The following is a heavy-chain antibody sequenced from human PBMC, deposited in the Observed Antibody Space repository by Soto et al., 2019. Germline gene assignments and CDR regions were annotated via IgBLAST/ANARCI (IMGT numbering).Heavy chain of an antibody. Sequence: PSETLSLTCTVSGGSISSYYWSWIRQPPGKGLEWIGYIYYSGSTNYNPSLKSRATISVDTSKNQFSLKLSSVTAADTAVYYCARDSLIGYSYGWFDPWGQGTLVTVSS. D-gene: IGHD5-18*01. CDR2: IYYSGST. CDR3: ARDSLIGYSYGWFDP. V-gene: IGHV4-59*01. J-gene: IGHJ5*02. CDR1: GGSISSYY.